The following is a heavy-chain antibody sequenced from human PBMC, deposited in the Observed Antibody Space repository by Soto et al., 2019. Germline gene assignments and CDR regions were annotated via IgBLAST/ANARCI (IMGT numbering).Heavy chain of an antibody. CDR3: AKYSGSYPFYNGLSF. J-gene: IGHJ6*02. CDR2: ISGSSDAA. D-gene: IGHD1-26*01. Sequence: EVQLLESGGGLVQPGGSLRLSCEASGFHFSTSAMNWVRQAPGKGLEWVSIISGSSDAAYYAESVKGRFDISRDNSKNLLYRQMNSLRAEDTAVYYWAKYSGSYPFYNGLSFWGEGTKVTVS. CDR1: GFHFSTSA. V-gene: IGHV3-23*01.